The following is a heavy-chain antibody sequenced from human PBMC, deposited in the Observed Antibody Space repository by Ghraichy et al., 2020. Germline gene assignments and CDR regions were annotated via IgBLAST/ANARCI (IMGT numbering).Heavy chain of an antibody. J-gene: IGHJ4*02. CDR3: AKDREWVVPAEIDY. D-gene: IGHD2-2*01. CDR2: ISGSGGST. CDR1: GFTFSSYA. Sequence: GESLNISCAASGFTFSSYAMSWVRQAPGKGLEWVSAISGSGGSTYYADSVKGRFTISRDNSKNTLYLQMNSLRAEDTAVYYCAKDREWVVPAEIDYWGQGTLVTVSS. V-gene: IGHV3-23*01.